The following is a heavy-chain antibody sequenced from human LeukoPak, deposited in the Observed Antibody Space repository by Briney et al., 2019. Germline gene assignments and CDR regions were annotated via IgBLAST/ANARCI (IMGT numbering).Heavy chain of an antibody. J-gene: IGHJ6*03. CDR1: GFSFRSYG. CDR2: IKSDGTST. Sequence: TGGSLRLSCAASGFSFRSYGMHWVRQAPGKGLVWVSRIKSDGTSTTYADSVKDRFTISRDNAKDTLYLQMNSLRDEDTAVYYCARENWGYYMDVWGKGTTVTVSS. V-gene: IGHV3-74*01. CDR3: ARENWGYYMDV. D-gene: IGHD7-27*01.